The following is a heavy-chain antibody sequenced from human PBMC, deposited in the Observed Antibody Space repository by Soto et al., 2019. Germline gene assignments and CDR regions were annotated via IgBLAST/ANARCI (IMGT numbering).Heavy chain of an antibody. D-gene: IGHD6-13*01. J-gene: IGHJ6*02. CDR3: VEGGLAAAGYYYYGLDV. Sequence: GGSLRLSCAASGFTFSNYAMTWVRQAPGKGLEWVSSISGSGGSTYYANSVKGRFTISRENSKNTLYLQMNSLRAEETAVYYCVEGGLAAAGYYYYGLDVWGQGTTVTVSS. CDR1: GFTFSNYA. V-gene: IGHV3-23*01. CDR2: ISGSGGST.